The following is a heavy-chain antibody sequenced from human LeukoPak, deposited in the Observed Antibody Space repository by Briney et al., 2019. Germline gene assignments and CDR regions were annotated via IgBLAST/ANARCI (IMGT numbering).Heavy chain of an antibody. J-gene: IGHJ4*02. CDR3: ARGAIIAVAGTYFDY. D-gene: IGHD6-19*01. V-gene: IGHV4-34*01. CDR1: GGSLCGYY. Sequence: SEPLSLTCALYGGSLCGYYWSCIRDPPGGGGEWSGEINHSGSTNYNPPLKSRVTISVDTSKNQFSLKLSSVTAADTAVYYCARGAIIAVAGTYFDYWGQGTLVTVSS. CDR2: INHSGST.